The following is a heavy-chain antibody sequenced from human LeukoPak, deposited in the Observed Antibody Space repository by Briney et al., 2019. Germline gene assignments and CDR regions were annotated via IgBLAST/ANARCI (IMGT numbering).Heavy chain of an antibody. Sequence: SETLSLTCAVYGGSFSDYFWNWIRQPPGKGLEWIGEINHSGSTNYNPSLKSRVTISVDTSKNQFSLKVSSVTAADTAVYYCAREPYDYYGMDVWGQGTTVTVSS. D-gene: IGHD3-16*01. J-gene: IGHJ6*02. CDR3: AREPYDYYGMDV. CDR1: GGSFSDYF. V-gene: IGHV4-34*01. CDR2: INHSGST.